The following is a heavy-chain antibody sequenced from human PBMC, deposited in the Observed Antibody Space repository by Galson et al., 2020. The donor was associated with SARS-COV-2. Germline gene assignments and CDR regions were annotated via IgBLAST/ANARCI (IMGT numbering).Heavy chain of an antibody. Sequence: SGPTLVKPTQTLTLTCTFSGFSLSTSGMCVSWIRQPPGKALEWLALIDWDDDKYYSTSLKTRLTISKDTSKNQVVLTMTNVDPVDTATYYCARIPVVGAILGGYYYYGMDVWGQGTTVTVSS. CDR3: ARIPVVGAILGGYYYYGMDV. J-gene: IGHJ6*02. CDR1: GFSLSTSGMC. V-gene: IGHV2-70*01. D-gene: IGHD1-26*01. CDR2: IDWDDDK.